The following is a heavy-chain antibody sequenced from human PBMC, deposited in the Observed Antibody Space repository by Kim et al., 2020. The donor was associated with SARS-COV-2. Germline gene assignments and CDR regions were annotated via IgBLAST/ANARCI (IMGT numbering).Heavy chain of an antibody. J-gene: IGHJ6*02. CDR3: ARLMRAYCSSTSCRHASYYYYGVDV. D-gene: IGHD2-2*01. V-gene: IGHV4-34*01. Sequence: SVTLSLTCAVYGGSFSGYYLSWIRQPPGKGLEWIGEINHSGSTNYNPSLKSRVTISVDTSKNQFSLKLSSVTAADTAVYYCARLMRAYCSSTSCRHASYYYYGVDVWGQRTTVSVYS. CDR2: INHSGST. CDR1: GGSFSGYY.